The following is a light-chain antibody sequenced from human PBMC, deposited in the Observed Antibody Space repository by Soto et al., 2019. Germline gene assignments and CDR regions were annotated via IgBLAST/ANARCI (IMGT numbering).Light chain of an antibody. Sequence: QSALTQPASVSVSPGQSITISCAGTMRDVGAYNLVSWYQQHPGRVPQLIIYEVRNRPSGISFRFSGSKSGNTASLTISGLQAEDEADYFCSSFTSKSPLIFGGGTKLTVL. V-gene: IGLV2-14*01. J-gene: IGLJ2*01. CDR3: SSFTSKSPLI. CDR1: MRDVGAYNL. CDR2: EVR.